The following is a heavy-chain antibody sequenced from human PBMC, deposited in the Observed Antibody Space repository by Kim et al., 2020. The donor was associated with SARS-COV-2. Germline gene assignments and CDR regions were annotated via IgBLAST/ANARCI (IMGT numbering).Heavy chain of an antibody. CDR2: IYPADSQT. J-gene: IGHJ4*02. Sequence: GESLKISCKGSGSSFTSYWIAWVRQMPGKGLDWMGIIYPADSQTRYSPSFQGQVTISADKSITTAYLQWNTLEASDTAMYYCARRNRITDSWGQGTLVTVSS. CDR1: GSSFTSYW. V-gene: IGHV5-51*01. CDR3: ARRNRITDS.